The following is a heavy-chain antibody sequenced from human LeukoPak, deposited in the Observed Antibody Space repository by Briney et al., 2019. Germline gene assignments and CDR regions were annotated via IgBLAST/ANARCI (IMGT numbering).Heavy chain of an antibody. CDR3: ARGLTVTTRYNWFDP. CDR1: GFTFSSYW. Sequence: GGSLRLSCAASGFTFSSYWLSWVRQAPGKGLEWVASIKQDGSEKYYVDSVKGRFTISRDNAKNSLYLQMNSLRAEDTAVYYCARGLTVTTRYNWFDPWGQGTLVTVSS. V-gene: IGHV3-7*01. CDR2: IKQDGSEK. D-gene: IGHD4-17*01. J-gene: IGHJ5*02.